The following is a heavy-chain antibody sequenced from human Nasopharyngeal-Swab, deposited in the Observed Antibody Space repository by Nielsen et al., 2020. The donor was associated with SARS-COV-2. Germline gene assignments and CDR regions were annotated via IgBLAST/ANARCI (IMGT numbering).Heavy chain of an antibody. D-gene: IGHD6-6*01. V-gene: IGHV1-69*13. CDR3: ARDRSLEIKASSSDTYYGMDV. CDR1: GGTFSSYA. J-gene: IGHJ6*02. Sequence: SVKVSCKASGGTFSSYAISWVRQASGQGLEWMGGIIPIFGTANYAQKFQGRVTITADESTSTAYMELSSLRSEDTAVYYCARDRSLEIKASSSDTYYGMDVWGQGTTVTVSS. CDR2: IIPIFGTA.